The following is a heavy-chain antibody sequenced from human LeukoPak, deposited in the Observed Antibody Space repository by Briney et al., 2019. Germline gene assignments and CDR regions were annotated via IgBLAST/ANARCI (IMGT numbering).Heavy chain of an antibody. CDR2: ISGSGGST. CDR1: GFTFSSYA. D-gene: IGHD4-17*01. J-gene: IGHJ4*02. Sequence: GGSLRLSCAASGFTFSSYAMSWVRQASGKGLEWVSAISGSGGSTYYADSVKGRFTISRDNSKNTLYLQMNSLRAEDTAVYYCAAPGGDYGMADFDYWGQGTLVTVSS. CDR3: AAPGGDYGMADFDY. V-gene: IGHV3-23*01.